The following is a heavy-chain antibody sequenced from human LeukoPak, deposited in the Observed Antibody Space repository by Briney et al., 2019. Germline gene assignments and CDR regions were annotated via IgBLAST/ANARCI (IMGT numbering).Heavy chain of an antibody. D-gene: IGHD2-15*01. J-gene: IGHJ4*02. CDR3: ARGVVAAPPTLDY. CDR1: GGSISSGSYY. Sequence: SQTLSLTCTVSGGSISSGSYYWSWIRQPAGQGLEYIGRMYTSGSTNYNPSLKSRVTISVDTSKNQFSLKLNSVTAADTAVYYCARGVVAAPPTLDYWGQGTLVTVSS. CDR2: MYTSGST. V-gene: IGHV4-61*02.